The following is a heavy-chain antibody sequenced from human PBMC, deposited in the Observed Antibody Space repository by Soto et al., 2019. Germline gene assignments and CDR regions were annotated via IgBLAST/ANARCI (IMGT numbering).Heavy chain of an antibody. D-gene: IGHD2-21*02. V-gene: IGHV1-3*01. J-gene: IGHJ4*02. Sequence: ASVKVSCKASGYTFTSYAMHWVRQAPGQRLEWMGWINAGNGNTKYSQKFQGRVTITRDTSASTAYMELSGLRSEDTAVYYCARDGGDIVVVTAYFDYWGQGTLVTVSS. CDR2: INAGNGNT. CDR3: ARDGGDIVVVTAYFDY. CDR1: GYTFTSYA.